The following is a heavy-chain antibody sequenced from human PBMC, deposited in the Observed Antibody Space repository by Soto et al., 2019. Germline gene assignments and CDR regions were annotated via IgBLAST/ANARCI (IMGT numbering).Heavy chain of an antibody. CDR2: ISYDGSNK. J-gene: IGHJ5*01. CDR3: AKDRSGFLYWFDA. D-gene: IGHD3-22*01. V-gene: IGHV3-30*18. CDR1: GFTFSSYG. Sequence: GGSLRLSCAASGFTFSSYGMHWVRQAPGKGLEWVAVISYDGSNKYYADSVKGRFTISRDNSKNTLYLQMNSLRAEDTAVYYCAKDRSGFLYWFDAWGHGTLVPVSP.